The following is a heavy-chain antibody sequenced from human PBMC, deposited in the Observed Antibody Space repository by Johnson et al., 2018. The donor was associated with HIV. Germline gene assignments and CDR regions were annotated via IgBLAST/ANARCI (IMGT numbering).Heavy chain of an antibody. CDR3: ARDGSDVVGDTVRGLLGLRWAM. V-gene: IGHV3-7*05. J-gene: IGHJ1*01. D-gene: IGHD1-26*01. CDR2: IKQDGSEK. CDR1: GFTFSRYC. Sequence: VQLVESGGGLVQPGGSLRLSCAASGFTFSRYCMNWVRQTPGKGLEWVANIKQDGSEKYYVDSVKGRFTISRDNAKNSLYLQMNSLRAEDTAVYYCARDGSDVVGDTVRGLLGLRWAMWG.